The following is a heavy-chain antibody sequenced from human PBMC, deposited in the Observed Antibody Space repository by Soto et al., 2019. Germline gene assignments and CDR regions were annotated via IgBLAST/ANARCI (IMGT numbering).Heavy chain of an antibody. J-gene: IGHJ6*02. CDR3: AREGLGHCSSTSCYTGYYYGMDV. D-gene: IGHD2-2*02. CDR1: GFTFSSYA. CDR2: ISYDGSNK. V-gene: IGHV3-30-3*01. Sequence: QVQLVESGGGVVQPGRSLRLSCAASGFTFSSYAMHWVRQAPGKGLEWVAVISYDGSNKYYADSVKGRFTISRDNAKNTLYLKMNSLRAEDTAVYYCAREGLGHCSSTSCYTGYYYGMDVWGQGTTVTVSS.